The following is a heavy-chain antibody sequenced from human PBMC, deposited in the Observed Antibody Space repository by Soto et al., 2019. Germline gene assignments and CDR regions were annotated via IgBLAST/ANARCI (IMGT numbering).Heavy chain of an antibody. J-gene: IGHJ6*03. CDR3: ARGTIFGVVSRYSGRLSGRGMDV. CDR1: GGSFSGYY. Sequence: QVQLQQWGAGLLKPSETLSLTCDVYGGSFSGYYWSWIRQPPGKGLEWIGEINHRGSTNYNPSLKSRVTISVYTSKNQFSLKLSSVTAADTAVYYCARGTIFGVVSRYSGRLSGRGMDVWGKGTTVTVSS. V-gene: IGHV4-34*01. CDR2: INHRGST. D-gene: IGHD3-3*01.